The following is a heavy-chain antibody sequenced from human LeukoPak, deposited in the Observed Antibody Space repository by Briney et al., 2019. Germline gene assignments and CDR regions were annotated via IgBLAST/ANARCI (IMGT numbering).Heavy chain of an antibody. CDR1: GGSISSYY. CDR3: ARWVVPAGLWYFDL. Sequence: TISETLSLTCTVSGGSISSYYWSWIRQPPGKGLEWIGYIYNSGSTKYNPSLKSRVTISVDTSKNQFSLKLSSVTAADAAVYYCARWVVPAGLWYFDLWGRGTLVTVSS. J-gene: IGHJ2*01. V-gene: IGHV4-59*01. CDR2: IYNSGST. D-gene: IGHD2-2*01.